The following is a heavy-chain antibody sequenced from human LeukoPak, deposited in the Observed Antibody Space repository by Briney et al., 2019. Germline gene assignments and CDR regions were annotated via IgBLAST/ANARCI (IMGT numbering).Heavy chain of an antibody. CDR2: IKSKSDGGTI. D-gene: IGHD2-15*01. Sequence: GGSLRLSCVGSGFTFSDAWMSWVRQAPGKGLEWVGRIKSKSDGGTIDYAAPVKGRFTTSRDDSRNTLYLQMNSLKTEDTAVYYCTTRRQDGWWGQGTLVTVS. CDR3: TTRRQDGW. V-gene: IGHV3-15*01. CDR1: GFTFSDAW. J-gene: IGHJ4*02.